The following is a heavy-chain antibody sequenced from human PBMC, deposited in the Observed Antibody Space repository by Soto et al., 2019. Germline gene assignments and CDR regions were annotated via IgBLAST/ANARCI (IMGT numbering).Heavy chain of an antibody. CDR3: ARGLSGDKVDS. CDR2: IYDSGST. D-gene: IGHD1-1*01. J-gene: IGHJ4*02. CDR1: GGSISSGDYY. Sequence: QVQLQESGPGLVKPSQTLSLTCTIAGGSISSGDYYWSWIRQPPGKGLEWIGHIYDSGSTYNNPSLNSRVPTSIPPSQHQFSLNLRCVTAADTAVYYCARGLSGDKVDSWGQGTLVTVSS. V-gene: IGHV4-30-4*01.